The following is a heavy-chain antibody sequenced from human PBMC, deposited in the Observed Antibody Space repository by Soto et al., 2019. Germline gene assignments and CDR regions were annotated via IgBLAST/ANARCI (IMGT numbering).Heavy chain of an antibody. D-gene: IGHD3-9*01. CDR1: GYTFATYA. J-gene: IGHJ6*02. V-gene: IGHV1-3*04. CDR3: TRVNTIFLDPDDSSYDMDV. Sequence: QVQLVQSGAEVKKPGASVKVSCKASGYTFATYAIHWVRQAPGQRLEWMGWINTGNGYTEYSQNFRGRVNITRDTSASTVYMELSSLRSEDTAMYYCTRVNTIFLDPDDSSYDMDVWGQGTTVTVAS. CDR2: INTGNGYT.